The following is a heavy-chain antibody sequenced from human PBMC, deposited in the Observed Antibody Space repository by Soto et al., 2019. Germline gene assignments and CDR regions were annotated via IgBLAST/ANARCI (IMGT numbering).Heavy chain of an antibody. CDR3: SHRVDYRGSWNTGYFDY. D-gene: IGHD2-15*01. CDR2: IYWDDDK. V-gene: IGHV2-5*02. J-gene: IGHJ4*02. CDR1: GFSLSTTGVA. Sequence: SGPTLVNPTQTLTPTCSFSGFSLSTTGVAVGWIRQPPGKALECLVLIYWDDDKRYSPSLKSRLTITRDTSKNQVVLTMTDMDPVDTATYYCSHRVDYRGSWNTGYFDYWGQGTLVTVSS.